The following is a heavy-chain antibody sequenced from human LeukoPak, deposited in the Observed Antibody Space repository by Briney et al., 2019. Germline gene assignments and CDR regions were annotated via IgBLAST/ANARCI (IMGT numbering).Heavy chain of an antibody. D-gene: IGHD2-15*01. CDR2: IYRGGST. Sequence: GGSLRLSCAASGFTVSSNYMSWVRQAPGKGLEWVSVIYRGGSTYYADSVKGRFTISRDNSKNTLYLQMNSLRAEDTAVYYCARSGYCSGGSCYLDAFDIWGQGTMVSVSS. CDR3: ARSGYCSGGSCYLDAFDI. CDR1: GFTVSSNY. V-gene: IGHV3-53*01. J-gene: IGHJ3*02.